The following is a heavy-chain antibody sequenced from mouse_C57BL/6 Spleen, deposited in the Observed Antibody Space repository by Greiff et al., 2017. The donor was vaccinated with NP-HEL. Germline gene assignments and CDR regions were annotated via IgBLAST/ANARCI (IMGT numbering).Heavy chain of an antibody. V-gene: IGHV1-52*01. J-gene: IGHJ2*01. CDR1: GYTFTSYW. D-gene: IGHD1-1*01. CDR3: ARTASYYGSSPLDY. Sequence: QVQLQQPGAELVRPGSSVKLSCKASGYTFTSYWMHWVKQRPIQGLEWIGNIDPSDSETHYNQKFKDKATLTVDKSSSTAYMQLSSLTSEDSAVYYCARTASYYGSSPLDYWGQGTTLTVSS. CDR2: IDPSDSET.